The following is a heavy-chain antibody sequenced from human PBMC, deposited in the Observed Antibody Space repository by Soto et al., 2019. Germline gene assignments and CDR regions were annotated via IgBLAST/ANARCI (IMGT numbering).Heavy chain of an antibody. Sequence: EVQLVESGGGLVQPGRSLRLSCAASGFTFDDYAMHWVRQAPGKGLEWVSGISWNSGSIGYADSVKGRFTISRDNAKNSLYLQMNSLRAEDTALYYCAXXXGXXXSXWTGLDYWGQGTLVTVSS. CDR3: AXXXGXXXSXWTGLDY. D-gene: IGHD6-13*01. CDR2: ISWNSGSI. J-gene: IGHJ4*02. V-gene: IGHV3-9*01. CDR1: GFTFDDYA.